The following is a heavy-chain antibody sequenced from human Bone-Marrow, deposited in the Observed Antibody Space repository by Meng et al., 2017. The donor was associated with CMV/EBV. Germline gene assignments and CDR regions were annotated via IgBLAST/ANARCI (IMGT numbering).Heavy chain of an antibody. Sequence: SETLSLTCAVYGGSFSGYYWSWIRQPPGKGLEWIGEINHSGSTNYNPSLKSLFTISVDTSNNQFSLKLSSVTAADTAVYYCARDRVGYYDILTGYPDGNWFDPWGQGTLVTVSS. D-gene: IGHD3-9*01. CDR3: ARDRVGYYDILTGYPDGNWFDP. CDR2: INHSGST. J-gene: IGHJ5*02. V-gene: IGHV4-34*01. CDR1: GGSFSGYY.